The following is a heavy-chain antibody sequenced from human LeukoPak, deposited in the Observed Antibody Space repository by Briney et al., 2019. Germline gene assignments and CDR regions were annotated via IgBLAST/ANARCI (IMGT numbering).Heavy chain of an antibody. D-gene: IGHD3-10*01. CDR2: IWYDGSNK. J-gene: IGHJ4*02. CDR3: ARAFGYGSGSYPFGD. V-gene: IGHV3-33*01. CDR1: GFNFSNYG. Sequence: GGSLRLSCAASGFNFSNYGMHWVRQPPGKGLEWVAVIWYDGSNKYYADSVKGRFTISRDNAKNSLYLQMNSLRAEDTAVYYCARAFGYGSGSYPFGDWGQGTLVTVSS.